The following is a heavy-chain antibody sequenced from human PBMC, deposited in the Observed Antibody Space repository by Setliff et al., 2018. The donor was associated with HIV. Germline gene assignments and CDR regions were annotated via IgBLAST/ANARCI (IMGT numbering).Heavy chain of an antibody. CDR3: ARGLSFYDPGGFDY. Sequence: SETLSLTCNVSDDSFSTNYWSWVRQPPGKGLEWIGYIYTSGSTNYNPSLKSRVTISVDTSKNQFSLKLSSVTAADTAVYYCARGLSFYDPGGFDYWGQGTLVTV. D-gene: IGHD3-22*01. CDR1: DDSFSTNY. V-gene: IGHV4-4*09. J-gene: IGHJ4*02. CDR2: IYTSGST.